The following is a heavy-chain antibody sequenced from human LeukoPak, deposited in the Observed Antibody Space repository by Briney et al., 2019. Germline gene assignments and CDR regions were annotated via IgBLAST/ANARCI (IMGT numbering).Heavy chain of an antibody. V-gene: IGHV3-15*01. CDR1: GFTLSSYW. J-gene: IGHJ4*02. D-gene: IGHD3-10*01. Sequence: GGSLRLSCATSGFTLSSYWMHWVRQAPGKGLEWVGRIKSKTDGGTTDYAAPVKGRFTISRDDSKNTLYLQMNSLKTEDTAVYYCTTGLLWFGELDYFDYWGQGTLVTVSS. CDR3: TTGLLWFGELDYFDY. CDR2: IKSKTDGGTT.